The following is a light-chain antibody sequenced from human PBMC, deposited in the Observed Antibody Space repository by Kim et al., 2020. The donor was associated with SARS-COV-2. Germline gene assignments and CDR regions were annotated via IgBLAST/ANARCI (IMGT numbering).Light chain of an antibody. J-gene: IGLJ2*01. Sequence: PGQTARITCSGDKLGYKYACWYQQKPGQSPVLVIDQDSKRPSGIPERFSGSNSGNTATLTISGTQAMDEADYYCQAWDSSTSHVVFGGGTQLTVL. CDR3: QAWDSSTSHVV. CDR1: KLGYKY. V-gene: IGLV3-1*01. CDR2: QDS.